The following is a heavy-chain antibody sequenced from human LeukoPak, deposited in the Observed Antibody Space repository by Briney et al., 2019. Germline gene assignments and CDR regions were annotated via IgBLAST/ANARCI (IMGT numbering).Heavy chain of an antibody. CDR3: ARVFSSGWYYPSYYYYMDV. Sequence: GASVKGSCKASGYTFTSYAMNWVRQAPGQGLEWMGWINTNTGNPTYAQGFTGRFVFSLDTSVSTAYLQISSLKAEDTAVYYCARVFSSGWYYPSYYYYMDVWGKGTTVTVSS. J-gene: IGHJ6*03. CDR2: INTNTGNP. V-gene: IGHV7-4-1*02. D-gene: IGHD6-19*01. CDR1: GYTFTSYA.